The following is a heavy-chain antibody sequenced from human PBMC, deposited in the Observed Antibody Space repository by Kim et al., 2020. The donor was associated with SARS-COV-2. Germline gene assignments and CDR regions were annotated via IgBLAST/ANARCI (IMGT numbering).Heavy chain of an antibody. Sequence: SETLSLTCTVSGGSISSGGYYWGWIRQHPGKGLEWIGYIYYSGSTYYNPSLKSRVTISVDTSKNQFSLKLSSVTAADTAVYYCARARLTMIVGNLLDMSRQRSSLTPPAAHPTNPNVSPLTVSSTRPVRDAFPVGLFQ. J-gene: IGHJ1*01. CDR3: ARARLTMIVGNLLDMSRQRSSLTPPAAHPTNPNVSPLTVSSTRPVRDAFPVGLFQ. CDR2: IYYSGST. V-gene: IGHV4-31*03. CDR1: GGSISSGGYY. D-gene: IGHD3-22*01.